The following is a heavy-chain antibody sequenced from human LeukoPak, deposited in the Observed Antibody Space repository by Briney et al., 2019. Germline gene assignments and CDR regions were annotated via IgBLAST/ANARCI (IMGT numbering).Heavy chain of an antibody. CDR2: INQFGST. J-gene: IGHJ6*03. CDR3: ARTGTYTSGFYENYSHYKYIDV. Sequence: SETLSLTCAVYGESFSGYYWAWIRQPPGKGLEWIGEINQFGSTNYNPSLKRQVTISVDTSKNQFSLKMTSVTAADTAIYFCARTGTYTSGFYENYSHYKYIDVWGKGATVTVSS. D-gene: IGHD6-19*01. CDR1: GESFSGYY. V-gene: IGHV4-34*01.